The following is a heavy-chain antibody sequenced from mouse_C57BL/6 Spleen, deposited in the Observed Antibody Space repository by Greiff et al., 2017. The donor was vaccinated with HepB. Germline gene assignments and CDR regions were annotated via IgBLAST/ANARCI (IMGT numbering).Heavy chain of an antibody. CDR2: IDPSDSYT. Sequence: QVQLKQPGAELVRPGTSVKLSCKASGYTFTSYWMHWVKQRPGQGLEWIGVIDPSDSYTNYNQKFKGKATLTVDTSSSTAYMQLSSLTSEDSAVYYCAIYYGSSYEAMDYWGQGTSVTVSS. V-gene: IGHV1-59*01. CDR3: AIYYGSSYEAMDY. CDR1: GYTFTSYW. D-gene: IGHD1-1*01. J-gene: IGHJ4*01.